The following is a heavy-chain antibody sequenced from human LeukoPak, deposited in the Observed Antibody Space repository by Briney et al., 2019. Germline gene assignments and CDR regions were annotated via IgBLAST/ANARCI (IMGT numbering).Heavy chain of an antibody. Sequence: PGRSLRLSCAASGFSFDTYAMHWVRQAPGQGLEWVALIWHDGSHKLYSNSVRGQFTISRDNSKNTVYLQMNNLRPDDTAVYYCAREIFGSGSYPGFWGQGTLVTVSS. CDR2: IWHDGSHK. J-gene: IGHJ4*02. CDR3: AREIFGSGSYPGF. D-gene: IGHD3-10*01. V-gene: IGHV3-33*01. CDR1: GFSFDTYA.